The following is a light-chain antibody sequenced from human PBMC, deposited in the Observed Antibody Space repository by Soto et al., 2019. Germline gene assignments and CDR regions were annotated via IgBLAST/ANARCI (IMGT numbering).Light chain of an antibody. CDR2: EVN. V-gene: IGLV2-14*01. CDR3: TSYTSSNTPV. J-gene: IGLJ3*02. CDR1: SSDVGGYND. Sequence: QSALTQPASVSGSPGQSITISCTGTSSDVGGYNDVSWYQQHPGKAPKLMIYEVNNRPSGVSNRFSGSKSGNTASLTISGLQAEDEADYDCTSYTSSNTPVFGGGTKVTVL.